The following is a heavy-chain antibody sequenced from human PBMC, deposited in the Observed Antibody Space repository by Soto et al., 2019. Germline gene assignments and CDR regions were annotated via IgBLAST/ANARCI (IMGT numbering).Heavy chain of an antibody. Sequence: EVQLVESGGGLVQPGGSLKLSCAASGFTFSGSAMHWVRQASGKGLEWVGRIGSKANNYATAYAASVKGRFTISRDDSKNTAYLQMNSLKNEDTAIYNCTRAFDCSAGSCYSRWYYYYGMDVWGQGTTVTVSS. J-gene: IGHJ6*02. CDR3: TRAFDCSAGSCYSRWYYYYGMDV. CDR2: IGSKANNYAT. CDR1: GFTFSGSA. V-gene: IGHV3-73*01. D-gene: IGHD2-15*01.